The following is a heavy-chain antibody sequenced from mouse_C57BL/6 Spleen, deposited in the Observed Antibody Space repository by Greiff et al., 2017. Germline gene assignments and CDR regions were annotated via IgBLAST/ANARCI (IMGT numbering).Heavy chain of an antibody. CDR3: ARPFYYGNSAWFAD. J-gene: IGHJ3*01. CDR1: GYTFTDYN. Sequence: EVQLQQSGPELVKPGASVKITCKASGYTFTDYNMDWVKQSPGKSLEWIGDINPNSGGTIYNQKIKGKATLTVDKSSSTAYMKIRILTSEDTAVYYCARPFYYGNSAWFADWGHGALVTVS. D-gene: IGHD2-1*01. V-gene: IGHV1-18*01. CDR2: INPNSGGT.